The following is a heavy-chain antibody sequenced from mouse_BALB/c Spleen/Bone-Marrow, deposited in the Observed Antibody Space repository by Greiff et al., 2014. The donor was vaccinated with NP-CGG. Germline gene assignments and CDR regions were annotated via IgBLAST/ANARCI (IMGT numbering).Heavy chain of an antibody. CDR2: IFPGTDTT. CDR1: GYTFTSYW. J-gene: IGHJ4*01. CDR3: SSGPLYAMDY. Sequence: VQLQQSGAELVKPGTSVKLSCKTSGYTFTSYWIQWVKQRPGQGLGWIGEIFPGTDTTYYNEKFKGKATLTIDTSSSTAYMHLNSLTSEDSAVYFCSSGPLYAMDYWGQGTSDTVSS. V-gene: IGHV1S132*01.